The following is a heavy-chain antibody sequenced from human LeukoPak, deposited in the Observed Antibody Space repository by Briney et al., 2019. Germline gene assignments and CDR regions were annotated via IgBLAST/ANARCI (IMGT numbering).Heavy chain of an antibody. D-gene: IGHD3-3*01. CDR1: GDSVSSNGAS. CDR3: GRETDFGVVTN. J-gene: IGHJ4*02. Sequence: SQTLSLSCAISGDSVSSNGASWNWIRQSPSRGLEWLGRTYYRSQQWHSDYAPSVKGRITLNPDTSKNQFSLQLNSMTPEDTAVYYCGRETDFGVVTNWGQGTLVTVSS. CDR2: TYYRSQQWHS. V-gene: IGHV6-1*01.